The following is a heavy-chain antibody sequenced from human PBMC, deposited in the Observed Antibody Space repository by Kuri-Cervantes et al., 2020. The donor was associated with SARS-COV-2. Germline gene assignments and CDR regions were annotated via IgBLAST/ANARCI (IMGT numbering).Heavy chain of an antibody. CDR3: ARDLGWPVVGWFDP. CDR2: ISAYNGNT. V-gene: IGHV1-18*01. D-gene: IGHD2-15*01. Sequence: ASVKVSCKASGYTFSTYGISWVRQAPGQGLEWMGWISAYNGNTNYAQNLQGRVTMTTDTSTNTAHMELRSLRSDDTAVYYCARDLGWPVVGWFDPWGQGTLVTVSS. J-gene: IGHJ5*02. CDR1: GYTFSTYG.